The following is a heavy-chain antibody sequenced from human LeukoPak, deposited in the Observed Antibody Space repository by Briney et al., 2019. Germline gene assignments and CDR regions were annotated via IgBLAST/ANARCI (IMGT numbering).Heavy chain of an antibody. V-gene: IGHV1-2*02. D-gene: IGHD1-26*01. CDR3: ARDKLVGATTGKDY. CDR1: GYTFTGYY. J-gene: IGHJ4*02. Sequence: ASVKVSCKASGYTFTGYYMHWVRQAPGQGLEWMGWINPNNGGTNYAQKFQGRVTMTRDTSISTAYMELSRLRSDDTAVYYCARDKLVGATTGKDYWGQGTLVTVSS. CDR2: INPNNGGT.